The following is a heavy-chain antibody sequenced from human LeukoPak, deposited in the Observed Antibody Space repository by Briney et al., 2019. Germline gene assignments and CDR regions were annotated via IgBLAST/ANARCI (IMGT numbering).Heavy chain of an antibody. CDR2: ISSSSSYI. V-gene: IGHV3-21*01. Sequence: GGSLRLSCAASGFTFSSYSMNWVRQAPGKGLEWVSSISSSSSYIHYADSVKGRFTISRDNAKNSLYLQMNSLRAEDTAVYYCAAIIAAAGYRFDYWGQGTLVTVSS. J-gene: IGHJ4*02. D-gene: IGHD6-13*01. CDR1: GFTFSSYS. CDR3: AAIIAAAGYRFDY.